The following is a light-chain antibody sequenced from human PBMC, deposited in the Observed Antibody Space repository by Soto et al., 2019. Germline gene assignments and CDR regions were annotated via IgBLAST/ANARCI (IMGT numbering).Light chain of an antibody. CDR3: QQYGSSPKT. V-gene: IGKV3-20*01. Sequence: IVMTQSPATLSVSPGARATLSCRANQGIGDTLAWYQNKPGQTPRLLIYGASSRATGIPDRFSGSGSGTDFTITISRLEPEDFEVYYCQQYGSSPKTFGQGTKVDIK. J-gene: IGKJ1*01. CDR1: QGIGDT. CDR2: GAS.